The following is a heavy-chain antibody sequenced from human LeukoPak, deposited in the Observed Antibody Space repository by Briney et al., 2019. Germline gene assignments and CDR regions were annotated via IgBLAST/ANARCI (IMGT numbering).Heavy chain of an antibody. Sequence: PGGSLRLSCAASGFTLSNYAMSWVRQAPGKGLEWVSAISGSGGSTYYADSVKGRFTISRDNSKNTLYLQMNSLRAEDTAVYYCALNGREVPSGAFDIWGQGTMVTVSS. CDR3: ALNGREVPSGAFDI. J-gene: IGHJ3*02. V-gene: IGHV3-23*01. CDR1: GFTLSNYA. D-gene: IGHD3-16*02. CDR2: ISGSGGST.